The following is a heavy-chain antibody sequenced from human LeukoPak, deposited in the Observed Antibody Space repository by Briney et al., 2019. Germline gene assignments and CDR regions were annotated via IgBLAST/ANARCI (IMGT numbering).Heavy chain of an antibody. CDR3: ARSPYYYMDV. Sequence: GGSLRLSCAASGFTFSTYTMNWVRQAPGKGLEWVSSISSSSSYLYYADSVKGRFTISRDNAKNSLYLQMNSLRAEDTAVYYCARSPYYYMDVWGKGTTVTVSS. V-gene: IGHV3-21*01. CDR1: GFTFSTYT. CDR2: ISSSSSYL. J-gene: IGHJ6*03.